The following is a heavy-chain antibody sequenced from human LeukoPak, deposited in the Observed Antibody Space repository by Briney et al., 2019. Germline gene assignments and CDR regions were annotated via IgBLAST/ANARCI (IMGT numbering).Heavy chain of an antibody. CDR1: GFTFGDYA. D-gene: IGHD6-6*01. V-gene: IGHV3-49*03. Sequence: GGSLRLSCTASGFTFGDYAMSWFRQAPGKGLEWAGFIRSKAYGGTTEYAASVKGRFTISRDDSKSIAYLQMNSLKTEDTAVYYCTRESEYSSSSFYYGMDVWGQGTTVTVSS. J-gene: IGHJ6*02. CDR3: TRESEYSSSSFYYGMDV. CDR2: IRSKAYGGTT.